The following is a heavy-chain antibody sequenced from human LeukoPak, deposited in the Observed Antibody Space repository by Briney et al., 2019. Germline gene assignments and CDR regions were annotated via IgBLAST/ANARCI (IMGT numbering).Heavy chain of an antibody. CDR3: ARGADTGYSSDS. J-gene: IGHJ5*02. D-gene: IGHD6-19*01. V-gene: IGHV3-21*01. CDR1: GFTFSSFT. CDR2: ISSSSSYI. Sequence: GGSLRLSCAASGFTFSSFTMNWVRQAPGKGLEWVSSISSSSSYIYSADSVKGRFTISRDNARNSLYLRMNSLRAEDTAVYYCARGADTGYSSDSWGQGTLVTVSS.